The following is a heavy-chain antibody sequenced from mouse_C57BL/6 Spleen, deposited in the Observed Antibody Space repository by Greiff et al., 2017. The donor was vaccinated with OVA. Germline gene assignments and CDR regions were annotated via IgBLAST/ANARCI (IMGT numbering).Heavy chain of an antibody. D-gene: IGHD2-5*01. J-gene: IGHJ3*01. V-gene: IGHV1-15*01. Sequence: QVQLQQSGAELVRPGASVTLSCKASGYTFTDYEMHWVKQTPVHGLEWIGAIDPETGGTAYNQKFKGKAILTADKSSSTAYMELRSLTSEDSAVYYCTRSESNYGAWFAYWGQGTLVTVSA. CDR1: GYTFTDYE. CDR3: TRSESNYGAWFAY. CDR2: IDPETGGT.